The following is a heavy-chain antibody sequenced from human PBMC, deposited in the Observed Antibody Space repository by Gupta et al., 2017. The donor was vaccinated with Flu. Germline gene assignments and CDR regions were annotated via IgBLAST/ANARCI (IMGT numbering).Heavy chain of an antibody. Sequence: EVQLLESGGALVRRGGSLRLSCETSGFAFDSFAMPWVRQAPGKGLEWVSTIAAIDSSKYYAESVKGRFTISRVSSNKTLYLQMDSLRVEDTALYYCAKRGSSYGDFDSWGHGTLVIVSS. V-gene: IGHV3-23*05. J-gene: IGHJ4*01. CDR2: IAAIDSSK. CDR3: AKRGSSYGDFDS. CDR1: GFAFDSFA. D-gene: IGHD1-26*01.